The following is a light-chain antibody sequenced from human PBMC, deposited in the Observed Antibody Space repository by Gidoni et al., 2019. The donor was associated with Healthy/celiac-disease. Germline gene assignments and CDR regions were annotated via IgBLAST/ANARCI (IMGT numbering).Light chain of an antibody. CDR2: GNS. Sequence: QSVLTQPPSVSGAPGQRVTISCTGSSSNIGAGYDVHWYPQLPGTAPKLLIYGNSNRPSVVPDRFAGSKSGTSASLAITGLQAEDEADYYCQSYDSSLSGWVFGGGTKLTVL. CDR3: QSYDSSLSGWV. CDR1: SSNIGAGYD. J-gene: IGLJ3*02. V-gene: IGLV1-40*01.